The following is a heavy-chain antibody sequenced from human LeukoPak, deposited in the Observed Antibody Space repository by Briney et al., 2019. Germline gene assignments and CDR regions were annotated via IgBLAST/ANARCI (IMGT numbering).Heavy chain of an antibody. J-gene: IGHJ6*02. CDR2: IYPGDSDT. V-gene: IGHV5-51*01. D-gene: IGHD6-19*01. CDR3: ARLREGSGKNYYYYYGMDV. Sequence: GESLKISCKGSGYSFTSYWIGWVRQMPGKGLEWMGIIYPGDSDTRYSPSFQGQVTISADKSISTAYLQWSSLKASDTAMYYCARLREGSGKNYYYYYGMDVWGQGTTVTVSS. CDR1: GYSFTSYW.